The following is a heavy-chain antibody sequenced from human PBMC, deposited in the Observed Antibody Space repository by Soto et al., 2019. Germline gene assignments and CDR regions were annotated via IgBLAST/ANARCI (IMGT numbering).Heavy chain of an antibody. CDR1: GLTFSKYA. Sequence: MQLVESGGGVVQPGGSLRLSCAASGLTFSKYAMHWVRQAPGKGLEWVSVIYSGGSTYYADSVKGRFTISRDNSKNTLYLQMNSLRAEDTAVYYCASYSYGLYYFDYWGQGTLVTVSS. J-gene: IGHJ4*02. D-gene: IGHD5-18*01. CDR2: IYSGGST. CDR3: ASYSYGLYYFDY. V-gene: IGHV3-66*01.